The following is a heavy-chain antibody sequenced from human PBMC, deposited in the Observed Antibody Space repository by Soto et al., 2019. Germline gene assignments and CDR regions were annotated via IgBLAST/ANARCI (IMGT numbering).Heavy chain of an antibody. CDR2: ISYDGSNK. D-gene: IGHD3-22*01. Sequence: GGSLRLSCAASGFTFSGYGMHWVRQAPGRGLEWVGVISYDGSNKYYADSVKGRFTISRDNSKNTLYLQMNSLRAEDTAVYYCAKGSDYYDSSGYYPFGDYWGQGTLVTVSS. V-gene: IGHV3-30*18. CDR1: GFTFSGYG. J-gene: IGHJ4*02. CDR3: AKGSDYYDSSGYYPFGDY.